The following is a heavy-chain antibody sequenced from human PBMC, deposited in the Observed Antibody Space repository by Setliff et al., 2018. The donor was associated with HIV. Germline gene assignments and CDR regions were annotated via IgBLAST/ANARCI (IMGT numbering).Heavy chain of an antibody. D-gene: IGHD6-13*01. Sequence: GSLRLSCAASGFTFSSYAMGWVRQAPGKGLEWVSSISGSGGTTYYADSVKGRFTISRDNSKNTLYLQMNSLRAEDTALYYCVKDSNTWAYDYWGQGTLVTVSS. J-gene: IGHJ4*02. V-gene: IGHV3-23*01. CDR3: VKDSNTWAYDY. CDR2: ISGSGGTT. CDR1: GFTFSSYA.